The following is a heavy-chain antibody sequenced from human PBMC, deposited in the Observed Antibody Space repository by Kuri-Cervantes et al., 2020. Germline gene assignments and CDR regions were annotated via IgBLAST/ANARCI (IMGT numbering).Heavy chain of an antibody. Sequence: GSLRLSCAVYGGSFSGYYWGWIRQPPGKGLEWIGSIYYSGSTYYNPSLKSRVTISVDTSKNQFSLKLSSVTAADTAVYYCARPGGWFELYGMDVWGQGTTVTVSS. CDR1: GGSFSGYY. CDR2: IYYSGST. V-gene: IGHV4-39*01. D-gene: IGHD3-10*01. CDR3: ARPGGWFELYGMDV. J-gene: IGHJ6*02.